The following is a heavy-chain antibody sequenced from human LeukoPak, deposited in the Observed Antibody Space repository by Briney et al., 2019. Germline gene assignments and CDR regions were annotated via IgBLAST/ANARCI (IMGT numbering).Heavy chain of an antibody. D-gene: IGHD2-15*01. CDR2: IYYSGST. CDR1: GGSISSSSYY. CDR3: ARQSGYCSGGSCNDAFDI. J-gene: IGHJ3*02. V-gene: IGHV4-39*01. Sequence: SETLSLTCTVSGGSISSSSYYWGWIRQPPGKGLEWIGSIYYSGSTYYSPSLKSRVTISVDTSKNQFSLKLSSVTAADTAVYYCARQSGYCSGGSCNDAFDIWGQGTMVTVSS.